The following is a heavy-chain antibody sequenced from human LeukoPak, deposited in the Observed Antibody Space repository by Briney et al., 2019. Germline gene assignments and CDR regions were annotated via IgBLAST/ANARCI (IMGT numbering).Heavy chain of an antibody. CDR3: AQVYGSGTYFAH. V-gene: IGHV4-39*01. Sequence: SETLSLTCTVSDGSISSSGYYGGWIRQPPGKRLEWIGNIYYSGSTYYNPSLKSRVTISVDTSKNQFSLKLSSVTAADTAVYYCAQVYGSGTYFAHWGQGTLVTVSS. CDR1: DGSISSSGYY. CDR2: IYYSGST. J-gene: IGHJ4*02. D-gene: IGHD3-10*01.